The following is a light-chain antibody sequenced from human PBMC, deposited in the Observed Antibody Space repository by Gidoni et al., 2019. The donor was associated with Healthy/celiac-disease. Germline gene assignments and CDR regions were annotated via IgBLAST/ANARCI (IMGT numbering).Light chain of an antibody. CDR1: HSISSW. Sequence: DIQRTQYPSTLSASVGDRVTITCRASHSISSWLDWYQQKPGKAPKLLISKASSLESGVPSRLSGRGSGTEFTLPISSLQPDDFASYYCQQYNSYPYTFGQGTKLEIK. CDR2: KAS. V-gene: IGKV1-5*03. J-gene: IGKJ2*01. CDR3: QQYNSYPYT.